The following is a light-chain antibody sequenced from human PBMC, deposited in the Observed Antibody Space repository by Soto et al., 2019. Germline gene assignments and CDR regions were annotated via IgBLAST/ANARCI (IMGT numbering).Light chain of an antibody. V-gene: IGKV3-15*01. Sequence: EIVMTQSPATLSVSPGERATLSRRASQSVSSNLAWYQQTPGQAPRLLIYGASTRATGIPARFSGSGSGTEFTLTISSLQSEDFAVYYCQQYNNWWTFGQGTKGDIK. CDR2: GAS. J-gene: IGKJ1*01. CDR1: QSVSSN. CDR3: QQYNNWWT.